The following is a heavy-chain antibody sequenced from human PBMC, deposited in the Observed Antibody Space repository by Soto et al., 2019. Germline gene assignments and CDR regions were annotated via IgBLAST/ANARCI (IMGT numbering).Heavy chain of an antibody. D-gene: IGHD3-10*01. CDR3: AGNPRGAFDI. Sequence: VKVSCKASGGTFSSYAISWVRQAPGQGLEWMGGIIPIFGTASYAQKFQGRVTITADKSTSTAYMELSSLRSEDTAVYYCAGNPRGAFDIWGQGTMVTVSS. V-gene: IGHV1-69*06. J-gene: IGHJ3*02. CDR1: GGTFSSYA. CDR2: IIPIFGTA.